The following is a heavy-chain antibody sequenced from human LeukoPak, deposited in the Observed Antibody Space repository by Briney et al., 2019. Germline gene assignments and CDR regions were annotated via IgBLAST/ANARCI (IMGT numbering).Heavy chain of an antibody. CDR3: ASDSGLGYCSSTSCSYFDY. CDR1: GFTFSSYE. V-gene: IGHV3-48*03. Sequence: GGSLRPSCAASGFTFSSYEMNWVRQAPGKGLEWVSYISSSGSTTYYADSVKGRFTISRGNAKNSLYLQMNSLRAEDTAVYYCASDSGLGYCSSTSCSYFDYWGQGTLVTVSS. J-gene: IGHJ4*02. CDR2: ISSSGSTT. D-gene: IGHD2-2*01.